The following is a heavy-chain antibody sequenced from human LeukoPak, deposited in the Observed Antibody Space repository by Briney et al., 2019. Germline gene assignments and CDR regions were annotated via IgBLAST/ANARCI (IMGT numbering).Heavy chain of an antibody. CDR3: ASLDVVVTASGRFDP. J-gene: IGHJ5*02. CDR1: GFTFSRYW. V-gene: IGHV3-74*01. D-gene: IGHD2-21*02. CDR2: INSDGSST. Sequence: GGSLRLSCAASGFTFSRYWMHWVRQAPGKGLVWVSRINSDGSSTSYADSVKGRFTISRDNAKNTLYLQMNSLRAEDTAVYYCASLDVVVTASGRFDPWGQGTLVTVSS.